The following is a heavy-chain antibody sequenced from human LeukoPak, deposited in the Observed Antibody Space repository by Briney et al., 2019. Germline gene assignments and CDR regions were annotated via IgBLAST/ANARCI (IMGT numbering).Heavy chain of an antibody. J-gene: IGHJ4*02. CDR3: ARVGTVGATRDPSDY. Sequence: GGSLRLSCAASGSTFSSYAMHWVRQAPGKGLEWVAVISYDGSNKYYADSVKGRFTISRDNSKNTLYLQMNSLRAEDTAVYYCARVGTVGATRDPSDYWGQGTLVTVSS. V-gene: IGHV3-30-3*01. CDR2: ISYDGSNK. D-gene: IGHD1-26*01. CDR1: GSTFSSYA.